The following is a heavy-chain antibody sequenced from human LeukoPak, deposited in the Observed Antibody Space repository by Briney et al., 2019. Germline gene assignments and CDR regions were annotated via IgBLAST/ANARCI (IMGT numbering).Heavy chain of an antibody. V-gene: IGHV4-59*12. CDR1: GGSISSYY. D-gene: IGHD6-13*01. J-gene: IGHJ4*02. CDR2: IYYSGST. Sequence: SETLSLTCTVSGGSISSYYWSWIRQPPGKGLEWIGYIYYSGSTNYNPPLKSRVTMSVDTSKNQFSLKLSSVTAADTAVYYCAREDRVSPSFDYWGQGTLVTVSS. CDR3: AREDRVSPSFDY.